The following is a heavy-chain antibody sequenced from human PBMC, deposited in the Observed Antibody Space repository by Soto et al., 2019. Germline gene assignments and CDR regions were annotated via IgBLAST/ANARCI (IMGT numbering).Heavy chain of an antibody. CDR3: ARAFYCTNGVCPRGYYFDY. J-gene: IGHJ4*02. D-gene: IGHD2-8*01. CDR2: IGTAGDT. CDR1: GVTFSSYD. Sequence: GGSLRLSCAASGVTFSSYDMHWVHQATGEGLEWVSAIGTAGDTYYPGSVKGRFTISRENAKNSLYLQMNSLRAEDTAVYYCARAFYCTNGVCPRGYYFDYWGQGTLVTVSS. V-gene: IGHV3-13*01.